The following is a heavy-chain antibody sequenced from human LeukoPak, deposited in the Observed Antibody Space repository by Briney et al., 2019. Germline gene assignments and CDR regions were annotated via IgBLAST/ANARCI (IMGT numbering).Heavy chain of an antibody. CDR3: AREPEYSSSSAYYYYMDV. V-gene: IGHV3-48*04. Sequence: PGGSLRLSCAASGFTFSSYSMNWVRQAPGKGLEWVSYISSSSSTIYYADSVKGRFTISRDNAKNSLYLQMNSLRAEDTAVYYCAREPEYSSSSAYYYYMDVWGKGTTVTVSS. J-gene: IGHJ6*03. CDR2: ISSSSSTI. CDR1: GFTFSSYS. D-gene: IGHD6-6*01.